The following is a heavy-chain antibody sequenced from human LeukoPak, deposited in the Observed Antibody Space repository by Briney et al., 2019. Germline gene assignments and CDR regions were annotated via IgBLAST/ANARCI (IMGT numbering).Heavy chain of an antibody. Sequence: GGSLRLSCAASGFTFSSYEMNWVRQAPGKGLEWVSYISSSGSTIYYADSVKGRFTISRDNAKNSLYLQMNSLRAEDTAVYYCAKDLGSGSGGCFDYWGQGTLVTVSS. D-gene: IGHD1-26*01. CDR2: ISSSGSTI. V-gene: IGHV3-48*03. CDR1: GFTFSSYE. CDR3: AKDLGSGSGGCFDY. J-gene: IGHJ4*02.